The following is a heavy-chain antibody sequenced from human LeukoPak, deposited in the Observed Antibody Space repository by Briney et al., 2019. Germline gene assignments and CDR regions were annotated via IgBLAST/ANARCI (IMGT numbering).Heavy chain of an antibody. CDR1: GGSISSSSYY. V-gene: IGHV4-39*02. D-gene: IGHD6-13*01. CDR3: ARDRDSRNSFGMDV. CDR2: IYYSGTT. J-gene: IGHJ6*02. Sequence: SETLSLTCTVSGGSISSSSYYWGWIRQSPGKGLEWIGSIYYSGTTYYNPSLKSRVTIFVDTSKNQFSLKLSSVTAADTAVYYCARDRDSRNSFGMDVWGQGTSVTVSS.